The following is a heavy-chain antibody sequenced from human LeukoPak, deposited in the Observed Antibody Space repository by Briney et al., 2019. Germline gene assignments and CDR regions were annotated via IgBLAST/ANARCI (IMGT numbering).Heavy chain of an antibody. V-gene: IGHV3-15*01. Sequence: GGSLRLSCAASGFTFSNAWMTWVRQAPGKGLEWVGRIYRNADGGTTDYAAPVKGRFTISRDDSKNTLYLLKTEGTAVYYCTTDSYCSTTTCYASSNYYYGLDAWGQGTSVTVSS. D-gene: IGHD2-2*01. CDR1: GFTFSNAW. CDR2: IYRNADGGTT. J-gene: IGHJ6*02. CDR3: TTDSYCSTTTCYASSNYYYGLDA.